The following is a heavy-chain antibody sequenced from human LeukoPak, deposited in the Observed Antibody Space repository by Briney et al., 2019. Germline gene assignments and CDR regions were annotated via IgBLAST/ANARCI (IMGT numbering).Heavy chain of an antibody. Sequence: PGGSLRLSCAASGFTFSSYWMSCVLQAPGKGLEWVANMKQDGSAKNYVDSVKGRFTISRDNAKNSLYLQMNSLSTEDTAVYYCARGGSCPDYWGQGTLVTVSS. V-gene: IGHV3-7*04. CDR3: ARGGSCPDY. CDR2: MKQDGSAK. J-gene: IGHJ4*02. CDR1: GFTFSSYW. D-gene: IGHD1-26*01.